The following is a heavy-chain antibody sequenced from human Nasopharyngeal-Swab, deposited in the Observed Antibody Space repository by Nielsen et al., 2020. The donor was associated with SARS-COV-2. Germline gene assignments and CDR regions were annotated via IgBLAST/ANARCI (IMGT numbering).Heavy chain of an antibody. CDR1: GGSISSGGYS. J-gene: IGHJ4*02. V-gene: IGHV4-30-2*01. CDR3: AREGNSGFDY. D-gene: IGHD1-26*01. Sequence: SETLSLTCAVSGGSISSGGYSWSWIRQPPGKGLEWIGYIYHSGSTYYNPSLKSRVTISVDRSKNQFSLKLSSVTAADTAVYYCAREGNSGFDYWGQGTLVTFSS. CDR2: IYHSGST.